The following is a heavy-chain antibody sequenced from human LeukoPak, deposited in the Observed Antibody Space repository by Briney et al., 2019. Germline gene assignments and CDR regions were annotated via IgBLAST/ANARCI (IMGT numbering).Heavy chain of an antibody. V-gene: IGHV3-21*01. Sequence: PGGSLRLSCAASGFTYSKCWMHWVRQAPGKGLEWVSSISGRSTYIFYADSVKGRFTISRDNAKNSLSLQTNSLRAEDTAVYYCARGLGTTVTNEYYYNSSGYYDGGLDYWGQGTLVTVSS. J-gene: IGHJ4*02. CDR1: GFTYSKCW. CDR2: ISGRSTYI. CDR3: ARGLGTTVTNEYYYNSSGYYDGGLDY. D-gene: IGHD3-22*01.